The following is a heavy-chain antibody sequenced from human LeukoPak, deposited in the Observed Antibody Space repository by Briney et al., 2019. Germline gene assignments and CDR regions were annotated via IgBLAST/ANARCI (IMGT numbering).Heavy chain of an antibody. J-gene: IGHJ4*02. CDR1: GDSISSGAYY. CDR2: FYGSGSA. Sequence: SETLSLTCTGSGDSISSGAYYWRWIRQPPGKGLEWIGYFYGSGSASYNPSLKSRFTISVDRSNNQFSLKMSSVTAADTAVYYCVRDVSQRRHFDYWGQGTLVTVSS. V-gene: IGHV4-30-2*01. D-gene: IGHD1-1*01. CDR3: VRDVSQRRHFDY.